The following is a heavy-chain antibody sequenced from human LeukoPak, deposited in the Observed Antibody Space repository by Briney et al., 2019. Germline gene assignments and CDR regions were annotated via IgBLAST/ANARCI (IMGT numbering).Heavy chain of an antibody. CDR1: GYSIRSGFY. V-gene: IGHV4-38-2*02. CDR3: ARAVGSFDWLPLFDY. CDR2: IYHSGIT. Sequence: ESSETLSLTCTVSGYSIRSGFYWGWIRQSPGKGLEWIGNIYHSGITYYTPSLKSRVTISVDTSKNQFYLKLSSVAAADTAVYYCARAVGSFDWLPLFDYWGQGTLVTVSS. J-gene: IGHJ4*02. D-gene: IGHD3-9*01.